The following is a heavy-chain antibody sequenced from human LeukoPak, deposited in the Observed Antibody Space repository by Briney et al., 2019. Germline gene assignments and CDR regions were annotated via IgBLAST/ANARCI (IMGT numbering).Heavy chain of an antibody. CDR2: IKQDGSEK. Sequence: GGSLRLSCAASGFTFSSYWMTWVRQAPGKGLEWVANIKQDGSEKYYVDSVKGRFTISRDSAKNSLYLQMNSLRAEDTALYYCAKGGGSGNMCYSLVCGMDVWGQGTTVTVSS. J-gene: IGHJ6*02. CDR1: GFTFSSYW. CDR3: AKGGGSGNMCYSLVCGMDV. V-gene: IGHV3-7*03. D-gene: IGHD2-15*01.